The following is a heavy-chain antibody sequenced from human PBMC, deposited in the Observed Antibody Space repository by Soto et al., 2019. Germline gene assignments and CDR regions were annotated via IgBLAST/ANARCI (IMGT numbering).Heavy chain of an antibody. Sequence: VEVTCKTSGFMFTSSAVQWVRQARGQRLEWIGWLVVGSGNTHYAQHFQGRLTITADESTSTAYMELSSLRSEDTAVYYCARGVRYYDSSGYYPPFDYWGQGILVTV. V-gene: IGHV1-58*01. CDR1: GFMFTSSA. CDR2: LVVGSGNT. D-gene: IGHD3-22*01. CDR3: ARGVRYYDSSGYYPPFDY. J-gene: IGHJ4*02.